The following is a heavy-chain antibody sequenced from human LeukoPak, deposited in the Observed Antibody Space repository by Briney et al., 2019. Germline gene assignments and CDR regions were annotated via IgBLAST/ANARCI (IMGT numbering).Heavy chain of an antibody. Sequence: GASVKVSCKASGYTFTSYYMHWVRQAPGQGLEWMGRIIPILGIANYAQKFQGRVTITADKSTSTAYMELSSLRSEDTAVYYCARVGGGLLMVSYSNTTSDYWGQGTLVTVSS. V-gene: IGHV1-69*04. D-gene: IGHD4-11*01. CDR3: ARVGGGLLMVSYSNTTSDY. J-gene: IGHJ4*02. CDR1: GYTFTSYY. CDR2: IIPILGIA.